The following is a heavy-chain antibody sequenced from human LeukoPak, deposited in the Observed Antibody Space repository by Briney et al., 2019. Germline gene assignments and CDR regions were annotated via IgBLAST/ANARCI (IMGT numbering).Heavy chain of an antibody. D-gene: IGHD3-22*01. CDR1: GGFISSYY. J-gene: IGHJ4*02. Sequence: PSETLSLTCTVSGGFISSYYWSWIRQPPGKGLEWIGYVYYSGSTNYSPSLKSRVITSLDTSKNQFSLKLSFVTAADTAVYYCARGRGYGEFDDWGQGTLVTVSS. CDR3: ARGRGYGEFDD. CDR2: VYYSGST. V-gene: IGHV4-59*01.